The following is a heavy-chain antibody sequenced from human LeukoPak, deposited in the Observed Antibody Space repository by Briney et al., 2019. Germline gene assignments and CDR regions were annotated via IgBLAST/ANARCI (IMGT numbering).Heavy chain of an antibody. CDR2: ISSSGSTI. J-gene: IGHJ4*02. CDR3: ARGPVGATAFFDY. D-gene: IGHD1-26*01. CDR1: GFTFSSYE. V-gene: IGHV3-48*03. Sequence: GGSLRLSCAASGFTFSSYEMNWVRQAPGKGLEWVSYISSSGSTIYYADSVKGRFTISRDNAKNSLHLQMNSLRAEDTAVYYCARGPVGATAFFDYWGQGTLVTVSS.